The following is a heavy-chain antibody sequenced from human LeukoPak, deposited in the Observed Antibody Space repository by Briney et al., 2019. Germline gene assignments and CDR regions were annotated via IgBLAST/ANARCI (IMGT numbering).Heavy chain of an antibody. J-gene: IGHJ4*02. CDR1: GFTFSSYG. D-gene: IGHD4-17*01. Sequence: PGGSLRLSCAASGFTFSSYGMHWVRQAPGKGLEWVAVIWYDGSNKYYADSVKGRFTISRDNSKNTLYLQMNSLRAEDTAVYYCARARLTDDYGDSYYFDYWGQGTLVTVSS. CDR2: IWYDGSNK. CDR3: ARARLTDDYGDSYYFDY. V-gene: IGHV3-33*01.